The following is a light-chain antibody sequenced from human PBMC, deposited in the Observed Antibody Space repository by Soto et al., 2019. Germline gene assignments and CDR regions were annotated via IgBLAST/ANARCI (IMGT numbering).Light chain of an antibody. CDR2: GAS. CDR3: QQYNNWPPLT. V-gene: IGKV3-15*01. J-gene: IGKJ4*01. CDR1: QSVSSN. Sequence: EIVMTQSPATLSVSPGERATLFCSASQSVSSNLAWHQQKPGQAPRPRVYGASTRATGSPARFSGSGSGTEFTHSISSLQSEDFAVYYCQQYNNWPPLTFGGGTKVEIK.